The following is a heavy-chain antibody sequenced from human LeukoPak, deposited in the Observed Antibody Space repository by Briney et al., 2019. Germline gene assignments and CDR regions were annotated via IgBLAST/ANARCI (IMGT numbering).Heavy chain of an antibody. D-gene: IGHD3-10*01. CDR3: ARSGAGGGAFDI. CDR2: ISSSSSYI. Sequence: GGSLRLSCAASGFTFSSYSMNWVRQAPGKGLEWVSSISSSSSYIYYADSVKGRFTISRDNAKNSLYLQMNSLRAGDTAVYYCARSGAGGGAFDIWGQGTMVTVSS. CDR1: GFTFSSYS. J-gene: IGHJ3*02. V-gene: IGHV3-21*01.